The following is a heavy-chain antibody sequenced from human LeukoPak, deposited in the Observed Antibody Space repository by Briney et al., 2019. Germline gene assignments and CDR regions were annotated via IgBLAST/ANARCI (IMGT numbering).Heavy chain of an antibody. CDR2: INPNSGST. J-gene: IGHJ6*03. Sequence: GASVKVSCKASGYTFTGYYMHWVRQAPGQGLEWMGWINPNSGSTNYAQKFQGRVTMTRDTSISTAYMELSRLRSDATAVYYCAAAHCSSTSCSIYYYYYYMDVWGKGTTVTVSS. V-gene: IGHV1-2*02. D-gene: IGHD2-2*01. CDR3: AAAHCSSTSCSIYYYYYYMDV. CDR1: GYTFTGYY.